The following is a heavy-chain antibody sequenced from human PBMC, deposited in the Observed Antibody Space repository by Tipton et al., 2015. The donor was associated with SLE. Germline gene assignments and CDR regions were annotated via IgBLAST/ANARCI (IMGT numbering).Heavy chain of an antibody. D-gene: IGHD6-6*01. Sequence: VQLVQSGAEVKKPGESLKISCKGSGYKFTNYWIGWVRQMPGKGLEWMGIIFPRDSDTRYSPSFQGQVTISADKSISTAYLQWSSLKASDTAVYYCARQDSSSLNLFDHWGQGTLVTVSS. V-gene: IGHV5-51*01. CDR1: GYKFTNYW. J-gene: IGHJ4*02. CDR2: IFPRDSDT. CDR3: ARQDSSSLNLFDH.